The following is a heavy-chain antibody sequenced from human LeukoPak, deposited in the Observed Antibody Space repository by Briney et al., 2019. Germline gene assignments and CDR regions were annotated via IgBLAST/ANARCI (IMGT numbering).Heavy chain of an antibody. CDR3: ARRLGRSGGSYFDY. D-gene: IGHD3-10*01. CDR2: IYYSGST. Sequence: SETLSLTCAVSGGSISSNSYYWGWIRLPPGKGLEWIGSIYYSGSTYYNPSLKSRVTISVDTSKNQFSLKLSSVTAADTAVYYCARRLGRSGGSYFDYWGQGTLVTVSS. CDR1: GGSISSNSYY. J-gene: IGHJ4*02. V-gene: IGHV4-39*01.